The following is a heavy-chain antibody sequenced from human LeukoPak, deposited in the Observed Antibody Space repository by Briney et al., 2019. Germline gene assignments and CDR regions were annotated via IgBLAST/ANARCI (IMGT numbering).Heavy chain of an antibody. V-gene: IGHV3-48*03. CDR2: ISSSGSTI. CDR1: GFTFSSYE. Sequence: GGSLRLSCAASGFTFSSYEMNWVRQAPGKGLEWVSYISSSGSTIYYADSVKGRFTISRDNAKNSLYLQMNSLRAEDTVVYYCARAWATGDAFDIWGQGTMVTVSS. D-gene: IGHD1-26*01. J-gene: IGHJ3*02. CDR3: ARAWATGDAFDI.